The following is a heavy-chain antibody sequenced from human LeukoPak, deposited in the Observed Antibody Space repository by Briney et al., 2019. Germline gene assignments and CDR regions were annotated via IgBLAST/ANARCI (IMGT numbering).Heavy chain of an antibody. CDR3: ATVLTYYYDSSGYYGDY. J-gene: IGHJ4*02. Sequence: RASVKVSCKASGYTFTGYYMHWVRQAPGQGLEWMGWINPNSGGTIYAQKFQGRVTMTEDTSTDTAYMELSSLRSEDTAVYYCATVLTYYYDSSGYYGDYWGQGTLVTVSS. V-gene: IGHV1-2*02. CDR2: INPNSGGT. CDR1: GYTFTGYY. D-gene: IGHD3-22*01.